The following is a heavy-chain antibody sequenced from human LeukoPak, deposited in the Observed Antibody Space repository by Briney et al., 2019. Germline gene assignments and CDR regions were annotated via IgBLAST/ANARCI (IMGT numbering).Heavy chain of an antibody. J-gene: IGHJ4*02. CDR2: ISTGGGGT. V-gene: IGHV3-23*01. Sequence: GGSLRLSCAASGFTFSSYAMSWVRQAPGKGLEWVSAISTGGGGTYYAASVKGRFTISRDNSKNTLYLQMNSLRAEDTAVYYCAKGAIVTASAYFDFWGQGTLVTVSS. D-gene: IGHD2-21*02. CDR3: AKGAIVTASAYFDF. CDR1: GFTFSSYA.